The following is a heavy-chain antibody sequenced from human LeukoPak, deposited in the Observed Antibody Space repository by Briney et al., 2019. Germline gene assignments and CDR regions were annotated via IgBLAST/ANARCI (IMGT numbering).Heavy chain of an antibody. Sequence: PGGSLRLSCTASGFTFNNYAMSWVRQAPGKGLEWVSAINGGGDATEYTDPVKGRFTISRDNSKNTLYLQMNSLRPEDTAVYYCARWTASCYANAFDVWGEGTLLTVSS. D-gene: IGHD2-2*01. CDR1: GFTFNNYA. J-gene: IGHJ3*01. CDR2: INGGGDAT. CDR3: ARWTASCYANAFDV. V-gene: IGHV3-23*01.